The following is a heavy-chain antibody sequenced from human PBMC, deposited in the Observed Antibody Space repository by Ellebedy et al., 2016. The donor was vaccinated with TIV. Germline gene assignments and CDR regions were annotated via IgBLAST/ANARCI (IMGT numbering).Heavy chain of an antibody. J-gene: IGHJ4*02. V-gene: IGHV4-59*12. CDR2: ISYSGST. CDR1: GGSISSYS. CDR3: ARGPDDYVWGSYRGTLDY. Sequence: MPSETLSLTCTVSGGSISSYSWSWIRQPPGRGLEWIGYISYSGSTNYNPSLKSRLTISVDTSKNQFSLKLSSVTAADTAVYYCARGPDDYVWGSYRGTLDYWGQGTLVTVSS. D-gene: IGHD3-16*02.